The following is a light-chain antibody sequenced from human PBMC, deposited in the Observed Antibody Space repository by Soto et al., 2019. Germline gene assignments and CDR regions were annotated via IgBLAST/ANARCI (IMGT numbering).Light chain of an antibody. CDR2: DAS. J-gene: IGKJ3*01. CDR1: HSVSNY. Sequence: IVLTQSPATLSLSPGERATLSCRASHSVSNYLAWYQQKPGQAPRLLIYDASNRASGIPARFSGSGSGTDFTLTISSLEPEDFAVYFCQQRAKWPPFTFGPGTKLGIK. CDR3: QQRAKWPPFT. V-gene: IGKV3-11*01.